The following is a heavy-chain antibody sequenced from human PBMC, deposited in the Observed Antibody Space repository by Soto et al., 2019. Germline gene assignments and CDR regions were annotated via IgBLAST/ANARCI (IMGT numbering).Heavy chain of an antibody. Sequence: QVQLVESGGGVVQPGRSLRLSCAASGFTFSSYGMHWVRQAPGKGLEWVAVIWYDGSNKYYADSVKGRFTISRDNSKNTLYLQMNSLRAEDTAVYYCARDGPSGYDLGYSYGLQSPFFDYWGQGTLVTVSS. J-gene: IGHJ4*02. CDR1: GFTFSSYG. CDR3: ARDGPSGYDLGYSYGLQSPFFDY. V-gene: IGHV3-33*01. D-gene: IGHD5-12*01. CDR2: IWYDGSNK.